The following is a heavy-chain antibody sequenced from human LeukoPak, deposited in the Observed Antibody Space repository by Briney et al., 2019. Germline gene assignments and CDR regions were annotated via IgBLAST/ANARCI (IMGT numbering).Heavy chain of an antibody. V-gene: IGHV3-23*01. D-gene: IGHD5-18*01. J-gene: IGHJ6*03. CDR1: GFTLRRYA. CDR3: ARDGFGGYSYGSSLYYYYYYYMDV. Sequence: GGSLRLSCAASGFTLRRYAMSWVRQAPGKGLEWVSAISAGGSTYYADSVKGRFTISRDNSKDTLYLQMNSLRAEDTAVYYCARDGFGGYSYGSSLYYYYYYYMDVWGKGTTVTVSS. CDR2: ISAGGST.